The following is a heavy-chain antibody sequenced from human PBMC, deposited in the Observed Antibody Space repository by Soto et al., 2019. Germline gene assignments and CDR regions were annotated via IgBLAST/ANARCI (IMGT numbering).Heavy chain of an antibody. CDR2: LSYDLKNE. V-gene: IGHV3-30*04. D-gene: IGHD3-22*01. Sequence: VGSLRLSCSASGFTFSNYSFHWVRQAPGKGLEWLAVLSYDLKNEYYAESVKGRFTIARDNSKSTLFLGMSSLRVEDTAVYYCARGDYFDTSGPFSDAFDIWGQGVMVTVSS. CDR1: GFTFSNYS. CDR3: ARGDYFDTSGPFSDAFDI. J-gene: IGHJ3*02.